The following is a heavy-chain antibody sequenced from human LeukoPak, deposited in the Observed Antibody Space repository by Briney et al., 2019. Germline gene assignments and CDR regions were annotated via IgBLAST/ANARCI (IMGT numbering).Heavy chain of an antibody. CDR2: ISYDGSNK. CDR1: GFTFSSYA. CDR3: AGGQRRQYAFDI. D-gene: IGHD4-11*01. V-gene: IGHV3-30-3*01. J-gene: IGHJ3*02. Sequence: GGSLRLSCAASGFTFSSYAMHWVRRAPGKGLEWVAVISYDGSNKYYADSVKGRFTISRDNSKNTLYLQMNSLRAEDTAVYYCAGGQRRQYAFDIWGQGTMVTVSS.